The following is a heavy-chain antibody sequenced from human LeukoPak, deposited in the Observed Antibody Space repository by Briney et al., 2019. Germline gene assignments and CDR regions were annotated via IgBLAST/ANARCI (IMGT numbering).Heavy chain of an antibody. CDR3: ARDYYDSSGYYGRGGYYYMDV. J-gene: IGHJ6*03. CDR2: IYTSGST. Sequence: SPETLSLTCTVSGGSISSYFWSWIRQPAGKGLEWLGRIYTSGSTNYSPSLKSRLTISVDKSKNQFSLKLSSVTAADTAVYYCARDYYDSSGYYGRGGYYYMDVWGKGTTVTVSS. V-gene: IGHV4-4*07. CDR1: GGSISSYF. D-gene: IGHD3-22*01.